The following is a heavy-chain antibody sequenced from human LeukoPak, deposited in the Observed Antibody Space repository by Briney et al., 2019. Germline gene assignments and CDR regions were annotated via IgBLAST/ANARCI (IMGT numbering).Heavy chain of an antibody. CDR1: GFTFSRYT. V-gene: IGHV3-23*01. Sequence: TGGSLRLSCAASGFTFSRYTMTWVRQAPGKGLEWVSGISDRVHRTYYADSVKGPFTISRDNSKNTLYLQMNSLRAEDTAVYYCANEFRAGWSFDYWGQGTLVTVSS. CDR3: ANEFRAGWSFDY. D-gene: IGHD5-24*01. CDR2: ISDRVHRT. J-gene: IGHJ4*02.